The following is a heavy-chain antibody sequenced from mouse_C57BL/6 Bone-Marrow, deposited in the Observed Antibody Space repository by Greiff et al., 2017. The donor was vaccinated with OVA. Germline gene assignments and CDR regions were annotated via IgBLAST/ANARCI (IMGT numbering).Heavy chain of an antibody. Sequence: VQLQQSGPELVKPGASVKISCKASGYTFTDYYMNWVKQSHGKSLEWIGDINPNNGGTSYNQKFKGKATLTVDKSSSTAYMELRSLTSEDSAVYYCARWGTTVVNYYAMDYWGQGTSVTVSS. CDR3: ARWGTTVVNYYAMDY. CDR1: GYTFTDYY. D-gene: IGHD1-1*01. CDR2: INPNNGGT. J-gene: IGHJ4*01. V-gene: IGHV1-26*01.